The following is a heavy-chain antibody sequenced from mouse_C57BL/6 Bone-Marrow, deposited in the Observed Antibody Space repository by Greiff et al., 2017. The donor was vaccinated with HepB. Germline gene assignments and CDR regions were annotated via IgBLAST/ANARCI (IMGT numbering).Heavy chain of an antibody. CDR1: GYAFSSSW. D-gene: IGHD1-1*01. CDR2: IYPGDGDT. Sequence: QVHVKQSGPELVKPGASVKISCKASGYAFSSSWMNWVKQRPGKGLEWIGRIYPGDGDTNYNGKFKGKATLTADKSSSTAYMQLSSLTSEDSAVYFCASYYYGSSLYAMYYWGQGTSVTVSS. CDR3: ASYYYGSSLYAMYY. V-gene: IGHV1-82*01. J-gene: IGHJ4*01.